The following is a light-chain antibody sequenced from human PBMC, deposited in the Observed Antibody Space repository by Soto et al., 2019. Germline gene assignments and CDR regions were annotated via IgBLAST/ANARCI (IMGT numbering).Light chain of an antibody. V-gene: IGKV3-20*01. CDR1: QTVNSDY. J-gene: IGKJ5*01. Sequence: EIVLTQSPGTLSLSPGETATLSCRASQTVNSDYLAWFQQRPGQAPRLLIFATSRRATDIPDRFSGSGSGTDFTLTISGLEPEDFAIYYCQQYGSSSITFGQGTRLEIK. CDR3: QQYGSSSIT. CDR2: ATS.